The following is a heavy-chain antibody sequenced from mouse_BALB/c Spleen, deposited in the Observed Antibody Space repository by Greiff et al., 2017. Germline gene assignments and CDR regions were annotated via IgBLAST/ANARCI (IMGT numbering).Heavy chain of an antibody. CDR1: GFTFSDYY. CDR2: ISDGGSYT. Sequence: EVQGVESGGGLVKPGGSLKLSCAASGFTFSDYYMYWVRQTPEKRLEWVATISDGGSYTYYPDSVKGRFTISRDNAKNNLYLQMSSLKSEDTAMYYCARDQDGFAYWGQGTLVTVSA. J-gene: IGHJ3*01. CDR3: ARDQDGFAY. V-gene: IGHV5-4*02. D-gene: IGHD3-2*02.